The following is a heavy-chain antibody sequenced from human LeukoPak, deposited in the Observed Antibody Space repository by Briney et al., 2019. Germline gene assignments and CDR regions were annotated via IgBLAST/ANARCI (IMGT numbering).Heavy chain of an antibody. D-gene: IGHD1-26*01. CDR3: AKTLRELSGGAFDI. CDR2: IRYDGSNK. V-gene: IGHV3-30*02. Sequence: GGSLRLSCAASGFTFSSYGMHWVRQAPGKGLEWVAVIRYDGSNKYYADSVKGRFTISRDNSKNTLYLQMNSLRAEDTAVYYCAKTLRELSGGAFDIWGQGTMVTVSS. CDR1: GFTFSSYG. J-gene: IGHJ3*02.